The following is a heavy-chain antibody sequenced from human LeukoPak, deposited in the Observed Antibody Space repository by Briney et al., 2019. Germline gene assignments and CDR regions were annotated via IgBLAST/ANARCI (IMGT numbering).Heavy chain of an antibody. CDR1: KFAFSSYA. J-gene: IGHJ4*02. CDR3: ARAGIAAAGTGTDY. D-gene: IGHD6-13*01. V-gene: IGHV3-23*01. CDR2: ISGGGGNT. Sequence: GGSLRLSCAASKFAFSSYAMSWVRQAPGKGLEWVSAISGGGGNTYYADSVKGRFTISRDNAKNSLYLQMNSLRAEDTAVYYCARAGIAAAGTGTDYWGQGTLVTVSS.